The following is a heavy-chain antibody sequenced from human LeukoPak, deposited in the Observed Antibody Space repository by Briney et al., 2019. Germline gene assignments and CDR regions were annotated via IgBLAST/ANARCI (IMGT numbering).Heavy chain of an antibody. CDR2: ISAYNGNT. Sequence: ASVKVSCKASGYTFTSYGISWVRQAPGQGLEWMGWISAYNGNTNYAQKLQGRVTMTTDTSTSAAYMELRSLRSDDTAVYYCAREGYYDYVWGSYPLDYWGQGTLVTVSS. CDR3: AREGYYDYVWGSYPLDY. CDR1: GYTFTSYG. D-gene: IGHD3-16*01. V-gene: IGHV1-18*01. J-gene: IGHJ4*02.